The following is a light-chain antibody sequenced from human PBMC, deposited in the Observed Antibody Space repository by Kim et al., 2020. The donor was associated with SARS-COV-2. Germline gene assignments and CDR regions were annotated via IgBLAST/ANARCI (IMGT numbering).Light chain of an antibody. V-gene: IGLV3-1*01. J-gene: IGLJ2*01. Sequence: VSPGQTARITCSGDKLGEKYTSWYQHKSGQSPVVVIYQDNKRPSGMTERFSGPSSGNTATLTISGTQPMDEADYYCQTWDSTTVIFGGGTQLTVL. CDR2: QDN. CDR1: KLGEKY. CDR3: QTWDSTTVI.